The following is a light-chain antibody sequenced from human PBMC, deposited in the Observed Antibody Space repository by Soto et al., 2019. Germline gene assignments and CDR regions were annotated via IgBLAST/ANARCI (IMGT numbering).Light chain of an antibody. CDR3: QKCDYLPI. CDR2: DAS. V-gene: IGKV1-33*01. J-gene: IGKJ3*01. CDR1: HDITSY. Sequence: DIQMTQSPSSLSASVGDRVTITCQASHDITSYLNWYQHKPGKAPKLLIYDASILEAGGPSRFSGSGTGTDFTFPISSLQTEDVATYYCQKCDYLPIFGPGTTVDFK.